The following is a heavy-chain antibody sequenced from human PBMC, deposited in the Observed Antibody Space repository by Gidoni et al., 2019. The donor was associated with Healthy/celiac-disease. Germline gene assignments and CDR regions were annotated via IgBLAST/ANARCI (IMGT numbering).Heavy chain of an antibody. Sequence: EVQLLESGGGLVQPGGSLRLSWAASGFTFGSYAMSWVHQAPGKGLEWVSAISGSGGSTYYADSVKGRFTISRDNSKNTLNLQMNSLRAEDTAVYYCAKDRTPRPFLAGFDYWGQGTLVTVSS. CDR2: ISGSGGST. CDR3: AKDRTPRPFLAGFDY. D-gene: IGHD3-3*02. J-gene: IGHJ4*02. CDR1: GFTFGSYA. V-gene: IGHV3-23*01.